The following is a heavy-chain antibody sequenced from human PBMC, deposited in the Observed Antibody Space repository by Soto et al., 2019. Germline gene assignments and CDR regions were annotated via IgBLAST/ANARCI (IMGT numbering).Heavy chain of an antibody. D-gene: IGHD7-27*01. CDR2: VYHSGST. J-gene: IGHJ4*03. Sequence: QVQLQESGPGLVKPSQTLSLTCSVSGDSIRGGGHYWNWIRQFPGKGLEWIGYVYHSGSTHYNPSLRRLLTISIDTSKNQFSLRLISVTAADTALYYGARDTGLAPTVWGYWGHGTQVTVSS. CDR1: GDSIRGGGHY. CDR3: ARDTGLAPTVWGY. V-gene: IGHV4-31*01.